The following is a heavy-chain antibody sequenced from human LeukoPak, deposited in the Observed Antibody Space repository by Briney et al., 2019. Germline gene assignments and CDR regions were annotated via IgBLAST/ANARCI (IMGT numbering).Heavy chain of an antibody. CDR2: IYYSGST. J-gene: IGHJ4*02. CDR3: ARGATGSGYLEYYFDY. D-gene: IGHD5-12*01. V-gene: IGHV4-59*01. CDR1: GGSISSYY. Sequence: SSETLSLTCTVSGGSISSYYWSWIRQPPGKGLEWIGYIYYSGSTNYNPSLKSRVTISVDTSKNQFSLKLSPVTAADTAVYYCARGATGSGYLEYYFDYWGQGTLVTVSS.